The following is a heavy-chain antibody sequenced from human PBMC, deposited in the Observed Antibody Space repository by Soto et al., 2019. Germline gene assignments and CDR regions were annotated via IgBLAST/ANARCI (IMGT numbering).Heavy chain of an antibody. Sequence: PGESLKISCKGSGYSFTSYWIGWVRQMPGKGLEWMGIIYPGDSDTRYSPSFQGQVTISADKSISTAYLQWSSLKASDTAMYYCARRHSRLGVAAAPYYYYYMDVWGKGTTVTVAS. CDR1: GYSFTSYW. D-gene: IGHD6-13*01. CDR3: ARRHSRLGVAAAPYYYYYMDV. V-gene: IGHV5-51*01. J-gene: IGHJ6*03. CDR2: IYPGDSDT.